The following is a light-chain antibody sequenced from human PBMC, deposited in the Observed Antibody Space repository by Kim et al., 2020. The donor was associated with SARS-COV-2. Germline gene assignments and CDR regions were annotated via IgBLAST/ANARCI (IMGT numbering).Light chain of an antibody. CDR2: AAS. J-gene: IGKJ3*01. V-gene: IGKV1-39*01. CDR1: QSISSH. Sequence: DIQMTQSPSSLSASVGDRVTITCRTTQSISSHLNWYQQKPGRAPKLLISAASTLQGGVPSRFSGSGSETDFTLTISSLQPEDFATYFCQPSYITPVSFGPGTKVDIK. CDR3: QPSYITPVS.